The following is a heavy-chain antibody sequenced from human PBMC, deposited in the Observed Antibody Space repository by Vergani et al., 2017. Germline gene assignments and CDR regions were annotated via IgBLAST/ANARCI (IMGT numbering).Heavy chain of an antibody. D-gene: IGHD3-16*02. J-gene: IGHJ4*02. CDR2: VNHGGST. CDR1: GGSFSDYY. Sequence: QVQLQEWGAGLLKTSETLSLTCGVSGGSFSDYYWSWIRQAPGMGLEWIGEVNHGGSTNYNPSLKSRVSISVDTSKNQFSLQLTSVTAADSALYFCASIAPAPTRRNPPPDYWGQGILVTVSS. CDR3: ASIAPAPTRRNPPPDY. V-gene: IGHV4-34*01.